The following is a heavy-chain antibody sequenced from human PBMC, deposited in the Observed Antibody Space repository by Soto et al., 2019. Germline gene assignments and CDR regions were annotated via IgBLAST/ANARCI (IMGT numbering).Heavy chain of an antibody. CDR2: IYYSGST. Sequence: PSETLSLTCTVSGGSISSGGYYWSWIRQHPGKGLEWIGYIYYSGSTYYNPSLKSRVTISVDTSKNQFSLKLSSVTAADTAVYYCARAPLDDYGSGSYIDYWGQGTLVTVSS. J-gene: IGHJ4*02. CDR1: GGSISSGGYY. CDR3: ARAPLDDYGSGSYIDY. D-gene: IGHD3-10*01. V-gene: IGHV4-31*03.